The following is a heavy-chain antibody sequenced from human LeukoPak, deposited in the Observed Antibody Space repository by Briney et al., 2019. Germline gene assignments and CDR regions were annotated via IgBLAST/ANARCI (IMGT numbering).Heavy chain of an antibody. CDR1: GFTFSSYS. J-gene: IGHJ4*02. CDR2: ISTGSSFI. D-gene: IGHD3-22*01. Sequence: MAGGSLRLSCAASGFTFSSYSMNWVRQAPGKGLEWVSSISTGSSFIYYADSVKGRFTISRAIAKNSLYLQMNSLRAEDTAVYYCARTDYYDKSIDYWGQGTLVTVSS. CDR3: ARTDYYDKSIDY. V-gene: IGHV3-21*01.